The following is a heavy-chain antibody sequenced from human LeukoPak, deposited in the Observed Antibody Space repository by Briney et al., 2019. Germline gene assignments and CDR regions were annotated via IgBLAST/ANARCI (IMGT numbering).Heavy chain of an antibody. Sequence: PSETMSLTCTVSGGSISSYYWSWIRQPPGKGLEWIGYIFDSGRADYNPSLRSRVTISMAASLNQFFLDLTSVTAADTAVYYCARDGLQQFGRHYFDYWGQGTLVTVSS. V-gene: IGHV4-59*01. CDR3: ARDGLQQFGRHYFDY. J-gene: IGHJ4*02. CDR2: IFDSGRA. D-gene: IGHD6-13*01. CDR1: GGSISSYY.